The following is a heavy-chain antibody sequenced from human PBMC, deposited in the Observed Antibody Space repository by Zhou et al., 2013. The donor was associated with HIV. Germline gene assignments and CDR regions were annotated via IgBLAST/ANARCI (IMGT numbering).Heavy chain of an antibody. CDR3: ARASGPYSELPEGWFDP. CDR2: IIPILGIA. CDR1: GGTFSSYA. Sequence: QVQLVQSGAEVKKPGSSVKVSCKASGGTFSSYAISWVRQAPGQGLEWMGRIIPILGIANYAQKFQGRVTITADKSTSTAYMELSSLRSEDTAVYYCARASGPYSELPEGWFDPWGQGTLVTVSS. V-gene: IGHV1-69*04. J-gene: IGHJ5*02. D-gene: IGHD1-26*01.